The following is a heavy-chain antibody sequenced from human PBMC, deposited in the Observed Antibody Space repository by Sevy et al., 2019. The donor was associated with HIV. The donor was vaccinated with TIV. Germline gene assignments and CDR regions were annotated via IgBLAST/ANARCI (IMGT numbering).Heavy chain of an antibody. Sequence: QSQTLSLTCTVSGGSISSYYWSWIRQPPGKGLEAIGYMYYNGRTYDIPSLSSRVTISVDKSQNQVSLQLSSVTAADTAVYYCARAGGNTDWGMDVWGEGITVTVSS. D-gene: IGHD3-16*01. CDR1: GGSISSYY. J-gene: IGHJ6*04. V-gene: IGHV4-59*12. CDR2: MYYNGRT. CDR3: ARAGGNTDWGMDV.